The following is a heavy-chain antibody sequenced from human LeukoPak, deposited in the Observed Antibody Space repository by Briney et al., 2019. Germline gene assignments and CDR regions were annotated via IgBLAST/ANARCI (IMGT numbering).Heavy chain of an antibody. CDR1: GFTFSSCS. V-gene: IGHV3-48*02. J-gene: IGHJ4*02. D-gene: IGHD4-17*01. Sequence: GGSLRLSCVVSGFTFSSCSMNWVRQAPGKGLEWVSYISSSSTTRYYADSVKGRFTISRDNAKNSLYLQMNSLRDEDTAVYYCARGKIGYYYGDYDGYWGQGTLVTVSS. CDR2: ISSSSTTR. CDR3: ARGKIGYYYGDYDGY.